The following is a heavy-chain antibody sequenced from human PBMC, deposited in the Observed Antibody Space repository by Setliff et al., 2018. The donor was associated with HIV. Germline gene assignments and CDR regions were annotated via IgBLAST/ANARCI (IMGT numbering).Heavy chain of an antibody. CDR1: GGSFSGYY. J-gene: IGHJ6*03. Sequence: PSETLSLTCAVYGGSFSGYYWSWIRQPPGKGLEWIGEINHSGSTNYNPSLKSRVTISVDTSKNQFSLKLSSVTAADTAVYYCARVYYYGSPHMDVWGKGTTVTVSS. CDR3: ARVYYYGSPHMDV. D-gene: IGHD3-10*01. CDR2: INHSGST. V-gene: IGHV4-34*09.